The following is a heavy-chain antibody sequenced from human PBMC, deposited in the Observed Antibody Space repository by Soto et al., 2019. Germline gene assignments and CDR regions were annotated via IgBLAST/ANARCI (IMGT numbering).Heavy chain of an antibody. CDR1: GGSISSGGYY. D-gene: IGHD3-16*02. J-gene: IGHJ4*02. Sequence: QVQLQESGPGLVKPSQTLSLTCTVSGGSISSGGYYWSWIRQHPGKGLEWIGYIYYSGSTYYNQSLKSRVTISVDTSKNQFSLKLSSVTAADTAVYYCARYGELSFDYFDYWGQGTLVTVSS. CDR2: IYYSGST. CDR3: ARYGELSFDYFDY. V-gene: IGHV4-31*03.